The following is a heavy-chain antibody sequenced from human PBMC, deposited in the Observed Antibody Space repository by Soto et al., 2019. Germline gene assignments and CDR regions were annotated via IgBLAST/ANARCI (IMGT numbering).Heavy chain of an antibody. CDR3: ARILGYCSGGSCYPSNWFDP. CDR2: ISAYNGNT. J-gene: IGHJ5*02. D-gene: IGHD2-15*01. CDR1: GYTFTSYG. V-gene: IGHV1-18*01. Sequence: GASVKVSCKASGYTFTSYGISWVRQAPGQGLEWMGWISAYNGNTNYAQKLQGRVTMTTDTSTSTAYMELRSLRSDDTAVYYCARILGYCSGGSCYPSNWFDPWGQGTLVTVSS.